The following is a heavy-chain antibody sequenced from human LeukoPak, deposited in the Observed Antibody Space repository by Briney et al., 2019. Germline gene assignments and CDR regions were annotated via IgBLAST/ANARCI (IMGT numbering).Heavy chain of an antibody. D-gene: IGHD2-2*01. CDR2: ISSSSSYI. V-gene: IGHV3-21*01. J-gene: IGHJ4*02. Sequence: GGSLRLSCAASGFTFSSYSMNWVRQAPGKGLEWVSSISSSSSYIYYADSVKGRFTISRDNAKNSLYLQMNSLRAEDTAVYYCAKAANEYQLLFRGDYWGQGTLVTVSS. CDR3: AKAANEYQLLFRGDY. CDR1: GFTFSSYS.